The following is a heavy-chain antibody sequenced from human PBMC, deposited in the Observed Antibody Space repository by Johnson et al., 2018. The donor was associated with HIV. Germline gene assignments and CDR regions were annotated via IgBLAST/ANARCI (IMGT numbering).Heavy chain of an antibody. CDR3: AKGFIRVLEGLLSRGPDAFDI. D-gene: IGHD3-3*01. CDR1: GFTFSSYG. CDR2: ISYDGSNK. J-gene: IGHJ3*02. V-gene: IGHV3-30*18. Sequence: QVQLVESGGGVVQPGRSLRLSCAASGFTFSSYGIHWVRQAPGKGLEWVAVISYDGSNKYYADSVKGRFTISRDNSKNTLYLQMNSLRAEDTAVYYCAKGFIRVLEGLLSRGPDAFDIWGQGTVVTVSS.